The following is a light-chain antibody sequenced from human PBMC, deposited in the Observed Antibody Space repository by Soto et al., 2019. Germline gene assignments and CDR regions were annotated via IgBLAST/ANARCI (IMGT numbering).Light chain of an antibody. Sequence: EIVLTQSPGTLSLSPGERATLSCRASQSVSSSYLAWYQQKPGQAPRLLIYGASSRATGIPDRFSGSGSGTDFTLTISRLEPEDFELYYCQQYGSSPTFGGGTKVEIK. CDR1: QSVSSSY. CDR3: QQYGSSPT. J-gene: IGKJ4*01. CDR2: GAS. V-gene: IGKV3-20*01.